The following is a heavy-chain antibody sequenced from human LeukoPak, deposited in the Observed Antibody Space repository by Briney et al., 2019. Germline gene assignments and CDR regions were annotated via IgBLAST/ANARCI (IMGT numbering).Heavy chain of an antibody. Sequence: GGSLRLPCEASGFTFDAYAMHWVRQAPGKGLEWVSLISWDGGSTYYADSVKGRFTISRDNSKNSLYLRMNSLRAEDTALYYCAKGEKADYYYYMDVWGKGTTVTVSS. CDR2: ISWDGGST. CDR1: GFTFDAYA. V-gene: IGHV3-43D*03. D-gene: IGHD3-16*01. CDR3: AKGEKADYYYYMDV. J-gene: IGHJ6*03.